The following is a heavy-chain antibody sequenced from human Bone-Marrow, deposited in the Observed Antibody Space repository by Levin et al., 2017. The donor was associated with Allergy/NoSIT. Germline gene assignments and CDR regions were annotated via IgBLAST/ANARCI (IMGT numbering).Heavy chain of an antibody. V-gene: IGHV3-33*01. CDR1: GFTFSSYG. CDR2: IWYDGSNK. Sequence: GESLKISCAASGFTFSSYGMHWVRQAPGKGLEWVAVIWYDGSNKYYADSVKGRFTISRDNSKNTLYLQMNSLRAEDTAVYYCARDRSNTYYDYIWGSYRSSYYYYMDVWGKGTTVTVSS. J-gene: IGHJ6*03. D-gene: IGHD3-16*02. CDR3: ARDRSNTYYDYIWGSYRSSYYYYMDV.